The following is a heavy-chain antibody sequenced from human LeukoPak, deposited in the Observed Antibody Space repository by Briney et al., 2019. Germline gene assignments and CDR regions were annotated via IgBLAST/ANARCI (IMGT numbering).Heavy chain of an antibody. J-gene: IGHJ5*02. CDR3: ARTSTYYDFWSGYHHNWFDL. CDR1: GGSISSGGYS. Sequence: SETLSLTCAVSGGSISSGGYSWSWIRQPPGKGLEWIGYIYHSGSTYYNPSLKSRVTISVDRSKNQFSLKLSSVTAADTAVYYCARTSTYYDFWSGYHHNWFDLWGQGTLVTVSS. D-gene: IGHD3-3*01. V-gene: IGHV4-30-2*01. CDR2: IYHSGST.